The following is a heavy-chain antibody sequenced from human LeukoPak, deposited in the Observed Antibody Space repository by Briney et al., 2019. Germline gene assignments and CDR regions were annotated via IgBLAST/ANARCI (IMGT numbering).Heavy chain of an antibody. Sequence: ASVNVSCKASGYTFTGYYMHWVRQAPGQGLEWMGRINPNSGGTNYAQKFQGRVTMTRDTSISTAYMELSRLRSDDTAVYYCARYIAVGATYQHFDYWGQGTLVTVSS. D-gene: IGHD1-26*01. CDR2: INPNSGGT. CDR1: GYTFTGYY. J-gene: IGHJ4*02. V-gene: IGHV1-2*06. CDR3: ARYIAVGATYQHFDY.